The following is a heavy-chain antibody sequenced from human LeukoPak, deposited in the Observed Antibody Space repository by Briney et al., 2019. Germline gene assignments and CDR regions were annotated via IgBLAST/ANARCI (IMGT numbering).Heavy chain of an antibody. J-gene: IGHJ4*02. Sequence: GGSLRLSCAASGFTFSSYAMSWVRQAPGKGLEWVSAISGSGGSTYYADSVEGRFTISRDNSKNTLYLQMNSLRAEDTAVYYCAKARWLQSLLFDYWGQGTLVTVSS. D-gene: IGHD5-24*01. CDR2: ISGSGGST. V-gene: IGHV3-23*01. CDR1: GFTFSSYA. CDR3: AKARWLQSLLFDY.